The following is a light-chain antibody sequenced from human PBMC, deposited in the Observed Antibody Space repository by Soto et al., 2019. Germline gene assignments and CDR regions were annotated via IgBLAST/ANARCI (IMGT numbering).Light chain of an antibody. CDR3: SSYAGSNNLLYV. V-gene: IGLV2-8*01. Sequence: QSVLTQPPSASGSPGQSVTISCTGTSSDVGGYNYVSWYQQHPGKAPKLMIYEVSKRPSGVPDRFSGSKSGNTASLTVSGLQAEDEADYYCSSYAGSNNLLYVFGTGTKVTV. J-gene: IGLJ1*01. CDR1: SSDVGGYNY. CDR2: EVS.